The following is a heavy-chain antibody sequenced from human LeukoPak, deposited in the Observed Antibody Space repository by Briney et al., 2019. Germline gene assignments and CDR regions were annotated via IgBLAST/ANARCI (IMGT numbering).Heavy chain of an antibody. V-gene: IGHV4-4*07. CDR2: INTSGST. Sequence: SETLSLTCTVSGGSISSYYWTWIRQPAGKGLEWIGRINTSGSTNYNPSLKSRVTMSIDVSKNQFSLKLSSVTAADTAVYYCASVSYAYNFDYWGQGTLVTVSS. CDR3: ASVSYAYNFDY. J-gene: IGHJ4*02. D-gene: IGHD2-8*01. CDR1: GGSISSYY.